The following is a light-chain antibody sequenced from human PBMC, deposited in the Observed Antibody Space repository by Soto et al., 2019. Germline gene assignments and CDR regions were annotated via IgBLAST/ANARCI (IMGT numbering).Light chain of an antibody. CDR2: AGS. J-gene: IGLJ2*01. Sequence: QSALTQPASVSGSPGQSITISFTGTSSDVGSYNLVSWYQQHPGKAPKLMIYAGSKRPSGVSNRVSGSKSGNTASLTISGLQAEDEADYYCCSYAGSSTHVVFGGGTKVTVL. CDR3: CSYAGSSTHVV. V-gene: IGLV2-23*01. CDR1: SSDVGSYNL.